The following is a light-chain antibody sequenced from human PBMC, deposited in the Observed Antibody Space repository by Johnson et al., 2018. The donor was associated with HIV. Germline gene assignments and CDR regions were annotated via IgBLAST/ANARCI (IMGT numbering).Light chain of an antibody. V-gene: IGLV1-51*01. Sequence: QAVLTQPPSVSAAPGQKVTSSCSGSSSNIGNNYVSWYQQLPGTAPKLLIYDNNKRPSGIPDRFSGSKSGTSATLGITGLQTGDEADYCCGTWGGVFGTGTKVTVL. J-gene: IGLJ1*01. CDR3: GTWGGV. CDR2: DNN. CDR1: SSNIGNNY.